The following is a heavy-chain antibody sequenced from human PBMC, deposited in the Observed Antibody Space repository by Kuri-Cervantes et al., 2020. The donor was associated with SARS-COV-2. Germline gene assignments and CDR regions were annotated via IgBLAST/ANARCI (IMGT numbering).Heavy chain of an antibody. D-gene: IGHD6-19*01. Sequence: GESLKISCAASGFTFSSYAMHWVRQAPGKGLEWVAVISYDGSNKYYADSVKGRFTISRDKSKNTLYLQMNSLRAEDTAVYYCARSTGFKIIAVAGTGDYYYGMDVWGQGTAVTVSS. J-gene: IGHJ6*02. CDR2: ISYDGSNK. V-gene: IGHV3-30-3*01. CDR1: GFTFSSYA. CDR3: ARSTGFKIIAVAGTGDYYYGMDV.